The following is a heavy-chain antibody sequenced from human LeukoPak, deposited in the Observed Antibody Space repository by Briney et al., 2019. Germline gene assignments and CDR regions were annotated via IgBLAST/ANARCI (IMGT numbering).Heavy chain of an antibody. V-gene: IGHV3-48*02. CDR1: GFTFSNYD. CDR2: ISSSSTI. CDR3: ARNLGH. Sequence: GGSLRLSCAASGFTFSNYDMNWVRQAPGRGLEWISYISSSSTIYYADSVKGRFTISRDNAKNSLYLQMNSLRDEDTAMYYCARNLGHWGQGTLVTVSS. J-gene: IGHJ1*01.